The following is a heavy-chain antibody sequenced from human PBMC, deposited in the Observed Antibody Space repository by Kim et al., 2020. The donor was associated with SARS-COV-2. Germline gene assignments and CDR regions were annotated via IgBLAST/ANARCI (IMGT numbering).Heavy chain of an antibody. CDR3: VKVLWSAATLDAFDY. CDR1: GFTFNDYP. J-gene: IGHJ4*02. V-gene: IGHV3-23*01. Sequence: GGSLRLSCAASGFTFNDYPLAWVRQAAGKGLEWVSTITRSGGGANYGDSVRGRFTITRDNSKIALYLQMSSLRVEDTALYYCVKVLWSAATLDAFDYWGQGTLVIVSS. CDR2: ITRSGGGA. D-gene: IGHD2-21*01.